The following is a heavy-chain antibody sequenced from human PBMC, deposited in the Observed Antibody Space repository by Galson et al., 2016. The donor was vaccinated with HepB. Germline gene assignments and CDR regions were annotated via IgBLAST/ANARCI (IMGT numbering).Heavy chain of an antibody. D-gene: IGHD3-16*01. CDR2: INAGNGNT. CDR3: AREWGRKDWFDY. J-gene: IGHJ5*01. CDR1: GYTFTNYA. Sequence: SVKVSCKASGYTFTNYAIHWVRQAPGQRLEWMGWINAGNGNTKDSQKFQGRVTITRDTSASTAYMELSSLRSEDTAVYYCAREWGRKDWFDYWGQGTLVTVSS. V-gene: IGHV1-3*01.